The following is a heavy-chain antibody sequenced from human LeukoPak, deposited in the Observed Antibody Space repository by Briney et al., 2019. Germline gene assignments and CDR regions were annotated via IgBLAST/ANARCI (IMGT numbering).Heavy chain of an antibody. D-gene: IGHD4-11*01. J-gene: IGHJ5*02. CDR3: ARDLTVTSTCWFDR. CDR2: ITGRSTYI. Sequence: PGGSLRLSCAVSGFTFSSYTMNWVRQAPGKGLEWVSSITGRSTYIYYADSVKGRFTISRDNAKNSLYLQMSSLRAEDTAVYYCARDLTVTSTCWFDRWGQGTLVTVSS. V-gene: IGHV3-21*01. CDR1: GFTFSSYT.